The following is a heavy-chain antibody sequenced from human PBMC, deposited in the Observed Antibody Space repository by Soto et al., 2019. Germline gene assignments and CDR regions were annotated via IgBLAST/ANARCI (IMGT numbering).Heavy chain of an antibody. V-gene: IGHV3-23*01. CDR1: GTLCSSFD. CDR2: IFVGGST. J-gene: IGHJ3*02. D-gene: IGHD2-15*01. Sequence: GGSLRLSGTAPGTLCSSFDMSWVRKGPGKGLEWVSTIFVGGSTYYEDAAKGRMTISRATGKKTASLHMNSLTAGDTAAYYCVTATASIVEAFDIYGQGTAVTVSS. CDR3: VTATASIVEAFDI.